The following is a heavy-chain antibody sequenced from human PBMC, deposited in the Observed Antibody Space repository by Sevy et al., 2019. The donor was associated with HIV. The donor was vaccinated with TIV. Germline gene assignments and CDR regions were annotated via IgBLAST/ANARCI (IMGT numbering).Heavy chain of an antibody. Sequence: GGSLRLSCAASGFTFANAWMNWVRQTPGKGLEWVGRIKSKTDGGTTDYVAPVKGRFTISRNDSKNRLYLQMNSLRTEDTAVYYCSGEVHWNSDDYWGQGTLVTVSS. J-gene: IGHJ4*02. CDR2: IKSKTDGGTT. V-gene: IGHV3-15*07. D-gene: IGHD1-7*01. CDR1: GFTFANAW. CDR3: SGEVHWNSDDY.